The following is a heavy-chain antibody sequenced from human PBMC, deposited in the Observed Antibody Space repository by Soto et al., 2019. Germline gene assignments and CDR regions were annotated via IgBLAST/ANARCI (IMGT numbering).Heavy chain of an antibody. Sequence: GGSLRLSCAGSGFTFGRYALHWVRLAPGKAMEWVAALSRDGSVQYWLDSVRGRFTISRDNSNNTLYLHMNSLRPEDTGVYYCVRSRSGAVADSFDYWVQGTQVTVSS. CDR3: VRSRSGAVADSFDY. J-gene: IGHJ4*02. D-gene: IGHD3-10*01. CDR2: LSRDGSVQ. V-gene: IGHV3-30*04. CDR1: GFTFGRYA.